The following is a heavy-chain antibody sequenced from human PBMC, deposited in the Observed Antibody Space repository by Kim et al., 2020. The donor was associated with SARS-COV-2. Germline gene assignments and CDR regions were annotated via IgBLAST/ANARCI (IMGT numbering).Heavy chain of an antibody. D-gene: IGHD1-7*01. CDR3: ARLDITATSGWFDP. J-gene: IGHJ5*02. V-gene: IGHV5-10-1*01. Sequence: YTPSFQGQVTMSADKSISTAYLQWSSLKASDTAIYYCARLDITATSGWFDPWGQGTQVTVSS.